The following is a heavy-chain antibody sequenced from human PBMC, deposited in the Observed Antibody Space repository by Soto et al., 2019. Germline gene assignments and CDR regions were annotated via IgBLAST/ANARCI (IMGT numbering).Heavy chain of an antibody. Sequence: PSETLSLTCTVSGGSISSGGYYWSWIRQHPGKGLEWIGYIYYSGSTYYNPSLKSRVTISVDTSKNQFSLKLSSVTAADTAVYYCARAGYYGSGRDYYGMDVWGQGTTVTVS. CDR3: ARAGYYGSGRDYYGMDV. J-gene: IGHJ6*02. V-gene: IGHV4-31*03. CDR2: IYYSGST. CDR1: GGSISSGGYY. D-gene: IGHD3-10*01.